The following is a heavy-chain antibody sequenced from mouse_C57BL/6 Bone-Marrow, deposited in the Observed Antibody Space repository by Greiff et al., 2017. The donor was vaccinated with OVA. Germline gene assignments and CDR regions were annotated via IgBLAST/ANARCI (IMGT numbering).Heavy chain of an antibody. CDR1: GFSLTSYA. J-gene: IGHJ2*01. Sequence: VMLVESGPGLVAPSQSLSITCTVSGFSLTSYAISWVRQPPGKGLEWLGVIWTGGGTNYNSALKSRLSISKDNSKSQVFLKMNSLQTDDTARYYCARNSGIYYDYDGLDYWGQGTTLTVSS. D-gene: IGHD2-4*01. V-gene: IGHV2-9-1*01. CDR2: IWTGGGT. CDR3: ARNSGIYYDYDGLDY.